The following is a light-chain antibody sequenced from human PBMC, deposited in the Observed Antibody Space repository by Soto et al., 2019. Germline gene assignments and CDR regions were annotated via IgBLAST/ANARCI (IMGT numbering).Light chain of an antibody. V-gene: IGKV3-11*01. Sequence: EIVLTQSPATLSLSPGERVTLSCRASQSVSNYLALYQQKPGQAPRLLIYDASNRATGIPARFSGSGSGTDFTLTISSLEPEDFAVYYCQQRSNWPLLTFGGGTKVEIK. J-gene: IGKJ4*01. CDR2: DAS. CDR1: QSVSNY. CDR3: QQRSNWPLLT.